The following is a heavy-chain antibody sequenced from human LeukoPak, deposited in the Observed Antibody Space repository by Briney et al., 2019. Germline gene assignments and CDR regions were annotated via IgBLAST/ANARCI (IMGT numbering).Heavy chain of an antibody. Sequence: ASVKVSCKASGYTFTSYYMHWVRQAPGQGLEWMGIINPSGGSTSYAQKFQGRVTMTRDTSTSTVYMELSSLRSEDTAVYYCAREADAGYSSGWQNSNWFDPWGQGTLVTVSS. CDR1: GYTFTSYY. CDR3: AREADAGYSSGWQNSNWFDP. D-gene: IGHD6-19*01. V-gene: IGHV1-46*01. CDR2: INPSGGST. J-gene: IGHJ5*02.